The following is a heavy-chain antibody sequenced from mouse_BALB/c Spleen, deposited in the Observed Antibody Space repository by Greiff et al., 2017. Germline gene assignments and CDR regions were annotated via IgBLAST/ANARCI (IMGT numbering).Heavy chain of an antibody. J-gene: IGHJ2*01. CDR1: GFTFSSFG. V-gene: IGHV5-17*02. D-gene: IGHD1-2*01. Sequence: EVMLVESGGGLVQPGGSRKLSCAASGFTFSSFGMHWVRQAPEKGLEWVAYISSGSSTIYYADTVKGRFTISRDNPKNTLFLQMTSLRSEDTAMYYCARGITTAYFDYWGQGTTLTVSS. CDR3: ARGITTAYFDY. CDR2: ISSGSSTI.